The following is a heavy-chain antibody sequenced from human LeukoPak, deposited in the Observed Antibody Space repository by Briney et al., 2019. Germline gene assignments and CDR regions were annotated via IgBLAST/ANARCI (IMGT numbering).Heavy chain of an antibody. CDR3: HSGSYYLDY. D-gene: IGHD1-26*01. CDR2: INHSGST. V-gene: IGHV4-34*01. Sequence: PSETLSLTCAVYGGSFSGHYWSWIRQPPGKGLEWIGEINHSGSTNYNPSLKSRVTISVDTSKNQFSLKLSSVTAADTAVYYCHSGSYYLDYWGQGTLVTVSS. CDR1: GGSFSGHY. J-gene: IGHJ4*02.